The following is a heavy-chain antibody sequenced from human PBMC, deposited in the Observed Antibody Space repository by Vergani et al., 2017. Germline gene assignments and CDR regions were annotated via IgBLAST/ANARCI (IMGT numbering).Heavy chain of an antibody. Sequence: QEQLQESGPGLVKPSQILSLTCTVSGGSISSGSYYWSWIRQPAGKGLEWIGRIYTSGITNYNPSLKSRVTISVDTSKNQFSLKLSSVTAADTAVYYCARGKSPAVYHGMDVWGQGTTVTVSS. CDR1: GGSISSGSYY. CDR2: IYTSGIT. CDR3: ARGKSPAVYHGMDV. J-gene: IGHJ6*02. D-gene: IGHD6-19*01. V-gene: IGHV4-61*02.